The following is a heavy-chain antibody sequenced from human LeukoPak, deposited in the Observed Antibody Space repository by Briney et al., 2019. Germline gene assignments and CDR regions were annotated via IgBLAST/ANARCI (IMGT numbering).Heavy chain of an antibody. V-gene: IGHV4-38-2*01. D-gene: IGHD6-13*01. CDR2: IYHSGST. J-gene: IGHJ4*02. Sequence: SETLSLTCAVSGYSSSSGYYWGWIRPPPGKGLEWIGSIYHSGSTYYNPSLKSRVTISVDTSKNQFSLKLSSVTAADTAVYYCARGIAAAGSRHALDYWGQGTLVTVSS. CDR3: ARGIAAAGSRHALDY. CDR1: GYSSSSGYY.